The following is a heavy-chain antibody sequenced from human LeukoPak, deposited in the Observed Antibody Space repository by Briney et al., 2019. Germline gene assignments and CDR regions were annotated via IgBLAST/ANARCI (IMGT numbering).Heavy chain of an antibody. V-gene: IGHV3-74*01. CDR1: GFTFSSYW. CDR2: INSDGSST. CDR3: ALTYSGGSSWYSDAFDI. Sequence: GGSLRLSCAASGFTFSSYWMHWVRQAPGKGLVWVSRINSDGSSTSYADSVKGRFTISRDNAKNTLYLQMNSLRAEDTAVYYCALTYSGGSSWYSDAFDIWGQGTMVTVSS. D-gene: IGHD6-13*01. J-gene: IGHJ3*02.